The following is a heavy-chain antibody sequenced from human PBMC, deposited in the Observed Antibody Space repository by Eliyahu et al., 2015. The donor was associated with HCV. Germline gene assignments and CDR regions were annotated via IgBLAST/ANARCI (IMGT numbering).Heavy chain of an antibody. CDR3: ARTLAQEYTMVQADLPYYFDY. D-gene: IGHD3-10*01. CDR1: GGSISSSSYY. J-gene: IGHJ4*02. CDR2: IYYSGST. Sequence: QLQLQESGPGLVKPSETLSLTCTVFGGSISSSSYYWGWIRQPPGKGLEWIGSIYYSGSTYYNPSLKSRVTISVDTSKNQFSLKLSSVTAADTAVYYCARTLAQEYTMVQADLPYYFDYWGQGTLVTVSS. V-gene: IGHV4-39*07.